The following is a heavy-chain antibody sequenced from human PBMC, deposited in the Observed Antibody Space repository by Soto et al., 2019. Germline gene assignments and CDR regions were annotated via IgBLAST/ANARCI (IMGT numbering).Heavy chain of an antibody. CDR2: INTYNGMT. V-gene: IGHV1-18*01. Sequence: QVQLVQSGGEVKKPGASVTVSCKASGYTFINYHITWVRQAPGQGLEWMAWINTYNGMTDYAQKFQGRVTMTRDTSTSTAYMELRNLGSYDTAVYFCAKSPRGEMATDWGQGTLDTVSS. D-gene: IGHD5-12*01. CDR1: GYTFINYH. CDR3: AKSPRGEMATD. J-gene: IGHJ4*02.